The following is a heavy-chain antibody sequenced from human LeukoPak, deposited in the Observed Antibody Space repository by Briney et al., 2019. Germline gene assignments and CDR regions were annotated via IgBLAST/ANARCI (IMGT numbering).Heavy chain of an antibody. J-gene: IGHJ5*02. V-gene: IGHV4-39*07. Sequence: SETLSLTCTVSGGSISSSGYYWGWIRQPPGKGLEWIGSIYYSGSTYYNPSLKSRVTISVDTSKNQFSLKLSSVTAADTAVYYCARDLAYDILTGPHWFDPWGQGTLVTVSS. CDR2: IYYSGST. CDR3: ARDLAYDILTGPHWFDP. D-gene: IGHD3-9*01. CDR1: GGSISSSGYY.